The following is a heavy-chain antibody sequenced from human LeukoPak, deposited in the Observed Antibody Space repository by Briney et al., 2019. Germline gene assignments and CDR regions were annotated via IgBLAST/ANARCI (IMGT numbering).Heavy chain of an antibody. D-gene: IGHD5-24*01. CDR1: GFTFSSYA. J-gene: IGHJ4*02. Sequence: PGGSLRLSCAASGFTFSSYAMSWVRQAPGKGLEWVSAISGSGGSTYYADSVKGRFTISRDNSKNTLYLQMNSLRAEDTAVYYCAKKRSGEMATIYYFDYWGQGTLVTVSP. CDR3: AKKRSGEMATIYYFDY. CDR2: ISGSGGST. V-gene: IGHV3-23*01.